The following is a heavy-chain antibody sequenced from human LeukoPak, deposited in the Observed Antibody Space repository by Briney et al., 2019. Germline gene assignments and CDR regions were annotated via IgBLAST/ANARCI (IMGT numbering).Heavy chain of an antibody. CDR1: GFTFSSYG. CDR3: AREEQWPDYFDY. D-gene: IGHD6-19*01. J-gene: IGHJ4*02. V-gene: IGHV3-33*01. Sequence: PGGSLRLSCAASGFTFSSYGMHWVRQAPGKGLERVAVIWYDGSNKYYADSVKGRFTIFRDNSKNTLYLQMNSLRAEDTAVYYCAREEQWPDYFDYWGQGTLVTVSS. CDR2: IWYDGSNK.